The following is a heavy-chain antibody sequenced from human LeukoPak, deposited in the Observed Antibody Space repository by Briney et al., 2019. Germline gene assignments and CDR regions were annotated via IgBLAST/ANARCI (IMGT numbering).Heavy chain of an antibody. Sequence: SETLSLTCTVSGGSISSGSYYWGWIRQPPGKGLEWIGSIYHSGSTYYNPSLKSRVTISVDTSKNQFSLKLSSVTAADTAVYYCARQGGSGYDNNWFDPWGQGTLVTVSS. D-gene: IGHD3-22*01. CDR1: GGSISSGSYY. CDR3: ARQGGSGYDNNWFDP. V-gene: IGHV4-39*01. CDR2: IYHSGST. J-gene: IGHJ5*02.